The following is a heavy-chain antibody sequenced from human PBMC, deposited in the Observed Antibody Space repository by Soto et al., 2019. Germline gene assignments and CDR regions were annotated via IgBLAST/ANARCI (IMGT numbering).Heavy chain of an antibody. J-gene: IGHJ4*02. CDR1: GSSISSYY. CDR3: ARDLAAAGIDF. CDR2: IYYSGST. V-gene: IGHV4-59*01. D-gene: IGHD6-13*01. Sequence: SETLSLTCTVSGSSISSYYWSWIRQPPGKGLEWIGYIYYSGSTNYNPSLKRRVTISVDTSKNQFSLKLSSVTAADTAVYYCARDLAAAGIDFWGQRTLVTVSS.